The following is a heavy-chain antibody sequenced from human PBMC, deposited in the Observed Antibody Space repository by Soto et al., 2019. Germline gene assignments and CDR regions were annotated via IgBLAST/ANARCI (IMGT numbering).Heavy chain of an antibody. CDR2: ISAYNGNT. D-gene: IGHD3-10*01. CDR1: GYTFTSYG. Sequence: QVQLVQSGAEVKKPGASVKVSCKASGYTFTSYGISWVRQAPGQGLEWMGWISAYNGNTNYAQKLQGRGTMTTDTSTXXAYMELRSLRSDDTAVYYCARVYRITMVRGELSEYWGQGTLVTVSS. J-gene: IGHJ4*02. CDR3: ARVYRITMVRGELSEY. V-gene: IGHV1-18*01.